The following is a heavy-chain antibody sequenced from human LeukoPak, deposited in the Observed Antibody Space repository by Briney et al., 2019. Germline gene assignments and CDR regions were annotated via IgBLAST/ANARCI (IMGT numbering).Heavy chain of an antibody. J-gene: IGHJ5*02. CDR3: TSQPGPQLLYSTPFDP. CDR2: IKSKTDGGTT. V-gene: IGHV3-15*01. Sequence: GGSLRLSCAASGFTFSNAWMSWVRQAPGKGLEWVGRIKSKTDGGTTDYAAPVKGRFTISRDDSKNTLYLQMNSLKTEDTAVYYCTSQPGPQLLYSTPFDPWGQGTLVTVSS. CDR1: GFTFSNAW. D-gene: IGHD2-2*02.